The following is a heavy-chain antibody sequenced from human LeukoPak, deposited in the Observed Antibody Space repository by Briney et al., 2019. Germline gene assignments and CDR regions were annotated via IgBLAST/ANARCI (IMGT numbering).Heavy chain of an antibody. CDR3: ARGNGYTYGSYYFDY. D-gene: IGHD5-18*01. J-gene: IGHJ4*02. V-gene: IGHV6-1*01. CDR2: IYYRSKWYN. Sequence: SQTLSLTCAISGDSISSNSAAWNLIRQSPSRGLEWLGRIYYRSKWYNDYAESVKSRITVNPDTSKNQFSLQLNSVTPEDTAVYFCARGNGYTYGSYYFDYWGQGTLVTVSS. CDR1: GDSISSNSAA.